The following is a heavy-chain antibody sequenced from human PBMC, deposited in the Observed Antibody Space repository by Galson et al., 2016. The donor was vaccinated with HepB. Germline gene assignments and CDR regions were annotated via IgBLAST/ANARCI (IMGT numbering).Heavy chain of an antibody. CDR3: ALYYYDSSGFVEYFQH. D-gene: IGHD3-22*01. V-gene: IGHV3-7*03. J-gene: IGHJ1*01. Sequence: SLRLSCATSGFTFGSVWMSWVRQAPGKGLEWAANIKPDGSERYYVDSLKGRFTISRDNAKNSLYLQMNNLRAEDTAVYYCALYYYDSSGFVEYFQHWGQGTRVTVSS. CDR2: IKPDGSER. CDR1: GFTFGSVW.